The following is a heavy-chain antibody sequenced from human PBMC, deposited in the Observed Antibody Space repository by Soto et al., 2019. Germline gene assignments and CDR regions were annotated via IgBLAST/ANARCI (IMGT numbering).Heavy chain of an antibody. CDR3: ARAFRSWFLAPLYGMDV. V-gene: IGHV4-61*01. Sequence: SETLSLTCTVSGGSVSSASYYWSWIRQPPGKGLEWIGYIYYSGSTNYNPSLKSRVTISVDTSKNQFSLKLSSVTAADTAVYYCARAFRSWFLAPLYGMDVWGQGTMVTVSS. J-gene: IGHJ6*02. D-gene: IGHD3-22*01. CDR2: IYYSGST. CDR1: GGSVSSASYY.